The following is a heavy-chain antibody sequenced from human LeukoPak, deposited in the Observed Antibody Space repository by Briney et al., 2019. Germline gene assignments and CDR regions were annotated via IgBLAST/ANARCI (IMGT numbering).Heavy chain of an antibody. V-gene: IGHV3-21*01. CDR1: GFTFSSYS. D-gene: IGHD1-7*01. CDR3: AREFITLELRD. Sequence: GGSLRLPCAASGFTFSSYSMNWVRQAPGKGLEWVSSISSSSSYIYYADSVKGRFTISRDNAKNSLYLQMNSLRAEDTAVYYCAREFITLELRDWGQGTLVTVSS. CDR2: ISSSSSYI. J-gene: IGHJ4*02.